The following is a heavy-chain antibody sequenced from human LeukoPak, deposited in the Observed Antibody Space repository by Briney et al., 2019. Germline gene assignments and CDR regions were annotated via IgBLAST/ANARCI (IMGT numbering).Heavy chain of an antibody. CDR1: GYTFTGYY. V-gene: IGHV1-2*06. Sequence: ASVKVSCKASGYTFTGYYMHWVRQAPGQGLEWMGRINPNSGGTNYAQKFQGRVTMTRDTSISTAYMELSRLRSDNTAVYYCARDGLSNSSGWLGGSDAFDIWGQGTMVTVSS. J-gene: IGHJ3*02. CDR3: ARDGLSNSSGWLGGSDAFDI. D-gene: IGHD6-19*01. CDR2: INPNSGGT.